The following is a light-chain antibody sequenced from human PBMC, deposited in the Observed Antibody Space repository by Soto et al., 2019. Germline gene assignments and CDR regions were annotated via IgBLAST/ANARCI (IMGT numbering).Light chain of an antibody. CDR3: SSYAGTNTLV. J-gene: IGLJ2*01. CDR2: EVD. V-gene: IGLV2-8*01. Sequence: QSVLTQPPSASGSPGQSVTISCTGTSSDIGAYDHVSWHQQHPGKAPKVIIYEVDKRPSGVPDRFSGSKSDNTASLTVSGLQAEDEADYYCSSYAGTNTLVFGGGTKLTVL. CDR1: SSDIGAYDH.